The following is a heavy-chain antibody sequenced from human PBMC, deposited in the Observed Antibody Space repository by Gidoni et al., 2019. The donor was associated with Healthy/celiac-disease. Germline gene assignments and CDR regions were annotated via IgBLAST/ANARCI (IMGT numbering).Heavy chain of an antibody. CDR2: ISSSSSYI. Sequence: EVQLVESGGGLVKPGGSLRLSCAASGFTFSSYSMNWVRQAPGKGLGWVSSISSSSSYIYYADSVKGRFTISRDNAKNSLYLQMNSLRAEDTAVYYCAREGEWEFDYWGQGTLVTVSS. CDR1: GFTFSSYS. J-gene: IGHJ4*02. V-gene: IGHV3-21*01. D-gene: IGHD1-26*01. CDR3: AREGEWEFDY.